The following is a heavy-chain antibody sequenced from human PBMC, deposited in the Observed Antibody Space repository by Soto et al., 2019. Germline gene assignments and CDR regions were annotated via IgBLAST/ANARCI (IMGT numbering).Heavy chain of an antibody. D-gene: IGHD6-6*01. Sequence: PSETLSLTCTVSGGSISSGGYYWSWIRQHPGKGLEWIGYIYYTGSAYYNPSLKSRITISVDTSKNQLSLDLSSVTVADTAFYYCARDVSRSRWFDPWGQGTLVTVSS. CDR2: IYYTGSA. J-gene: IGHJ5*02. CDR3: ARDVSRSRWFDP. V-gene: IGHV4-31*03. CDR1: GGSISSGGYY.